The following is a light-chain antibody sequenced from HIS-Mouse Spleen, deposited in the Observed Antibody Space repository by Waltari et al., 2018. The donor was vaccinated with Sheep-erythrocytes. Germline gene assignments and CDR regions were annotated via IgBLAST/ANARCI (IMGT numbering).Light chain of an antibody. V-gene: IGLV2-23*03. J-gene: IGLJ2*01. CDR2: EGS. CDR1: SRDVGTYYL. CDR3: CSYAGSSTFHVV. Sequence: QSALTQPASGSGSPGQSITIPFTGTSRDVGTYYLVSWHQQHPGKAPKPMIYEGSKRPSGVSNLFSGSTSGNTASLPISGLQAEDEADYYCCSYAGSSTFHVVFGGGTKLTVL.